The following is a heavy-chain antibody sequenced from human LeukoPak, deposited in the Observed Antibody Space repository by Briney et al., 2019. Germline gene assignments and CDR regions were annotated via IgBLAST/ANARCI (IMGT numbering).Heavy chain of an antibody. CDR2: INHSGST. Sequence: SETLSLTCTVSGGSISHYFWSWIRQPPGKGLEWIGEINHSGSTNYNPSLKSRVTISVDTSKNQFSLKLSSVTAADTAVYYCARVALVVVTAKLYYYYGMDVWGQGTTVTVSS. J-gene: IGHJ6*02. CDR1: GGSISHYF. V-gene: IGHV4-34*01. D-gene: IGHD2-21*02. CDR3: ARVALVVVTAKLYYYYGMDV.